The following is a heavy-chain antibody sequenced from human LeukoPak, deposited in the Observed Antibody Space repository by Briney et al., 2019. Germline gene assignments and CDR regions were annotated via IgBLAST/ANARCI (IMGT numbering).Heavy chain of an antibody. CDR3: ARLLESDTAMVTDWYFDL. J-gene: IGHJ2*01. Sequence: PSETLSLTCTVSVGSISSSRYYWGWIREPPGKGLERIGSIYYSGSTYYNPSLKSRVTISVDTSKNQFSLKLSSVTAADTAVYYCARLLESDTAMVTDWYFDLWGRGTLVTVSS. CDR2: IYYSGST. CDR1: VGSISSSRYY. V-gene: IGHV4-39*01. D-gene: IGHD5-18*01.